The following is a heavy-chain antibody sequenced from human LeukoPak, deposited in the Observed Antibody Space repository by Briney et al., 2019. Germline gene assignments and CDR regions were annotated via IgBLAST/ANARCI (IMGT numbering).Heavy chain of an antibody. D-gene: IGHD6-13*01. J-gene: IGHJ6*03. CDR2: ISYDGSDK. CDR3: ATVSDSSSWNYYYYMDV. Sequence: GGSLRLSCEASGFIFRSYGIHWVRQAPGKGLEWVAVISYDGSDKYYADSVKGRFTISRDNSKNTLYLQMNSLRPEDTAVYYCATVSDSSSWNYYYYMDVWGKGTTVTISS. CDR1: GFIFRSYG. V-gene: IGHV3-30*03.